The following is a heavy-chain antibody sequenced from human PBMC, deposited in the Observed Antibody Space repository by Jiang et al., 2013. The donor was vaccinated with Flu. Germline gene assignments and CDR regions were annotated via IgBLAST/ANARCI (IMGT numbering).Heavy chain of an antibody. CDR3: ARRLTGTKDWFDP. D-gene: IGHD7-27*01. CDR2: IYPGDFDT. J-gene: IGHJ5*02. V-gene: IGHV5-51*03. CDR1: GYTFSDFW. Sequence: GAEVKKPGDSLQISCKTSGYTFSDFWIGWVRQLPGKGLEWMGIIYPGDFDTKYSPSFQGQVTISVDKTTRAAYLQWSSLKASDSAMYYCARRLTGTKDWFDPWGQGTLVSVSS.